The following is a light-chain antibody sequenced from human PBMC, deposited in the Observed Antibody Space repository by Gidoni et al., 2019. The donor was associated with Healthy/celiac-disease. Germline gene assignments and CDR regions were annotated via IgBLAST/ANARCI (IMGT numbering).Light chain of an antibody. CDR3: QQYNSYSQT. CDR1: QSISSW. J-gene: IGKJ1*01. CDR2: DAS. Sequence: DIQMTQSPSTLSASVGDRVTITCRASQSISSWLAWYQQKPGKAPKLLIYDASSLESGVPSRFSGSGSWTEFTLTISSLQPDDFATYDCQQYNSYSQTFXQXTKVEIK. V-gene: IGKV1-5*01.